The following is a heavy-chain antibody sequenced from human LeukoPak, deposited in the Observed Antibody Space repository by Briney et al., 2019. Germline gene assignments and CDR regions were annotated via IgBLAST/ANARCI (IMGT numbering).Heavy chain of an antibody. D-gene: IGHD4-17*01. V-gene: IGHV4-38-2*02. CDR3: ARDRYDDYGDYGEFDY. CDR1: GYPISSGYY. J-gene: IGHJ4*02. CDR2: IYHSGST. Sequence: SETLSLTCTVSGYPISSGYYWGWIRQPPGKGLEWIGSIYHSGSTYYNPSLKSRVTISVDTSKNQFSLKLSSVTAADTAVYYCARDRYDDYGDYGEFDYWGQGTLVTVSS.